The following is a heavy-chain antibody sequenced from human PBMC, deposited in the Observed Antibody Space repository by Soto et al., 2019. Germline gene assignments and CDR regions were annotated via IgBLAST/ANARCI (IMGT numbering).Heavy chain of an antibody. CDR2: IGTAGDT. CDR1: GYSFTNYW. J-gene: IGHJ6*02. CDR3: AREFQPYGDTHYYGMDV. D-gene: IGHD4-17*01. Sequence: GASLKISCQGSGYSFTNYWVGWVRQATGKGLEWVSAIGTAGDTYYPGSVKGRFTISRENAKNSLYLQMNSLRAGDTAVYYCAREFQPYGDTHYYGMDVWGQGTTVTVSS. V-gene: IGHV3-13*01.